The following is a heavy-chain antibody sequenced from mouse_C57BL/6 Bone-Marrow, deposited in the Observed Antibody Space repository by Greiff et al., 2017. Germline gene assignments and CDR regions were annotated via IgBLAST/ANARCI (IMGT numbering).Heavy chain of an antibody. CDR2: IRSKSNNYAT. CDR3: VRHPVLGTAQAPYAMDY. Sequence: EVQVVESGGGLVQPKGSLKLSCAASGFSFNTYAMNWVRQAPGKGLEWVARIRSKSNNYATYYADSVKDRFTISRDDSESMLYLQMNNLKTEDTAMYYCVRHPVLGTAQAPYAMDYWGQGTSVTVSS. CDR1: GFSFNTYA. D-gene: IGHD3-2*02. J-gene: IGHJ4*01. V-gene: IGHV10-1*01.